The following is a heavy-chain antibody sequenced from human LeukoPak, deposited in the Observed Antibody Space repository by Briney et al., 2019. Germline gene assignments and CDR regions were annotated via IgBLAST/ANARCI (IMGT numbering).Heavy chain of an antibody. CDR1: GFTFSTCA. V-gene: IGHV3-23*01. CDR3: ARERYFDY. CDR2: ISGGGRST. Sequence: GGSLRLSCAASGFTFSTCAMSWVRQAPGKGLEWVSTISGGGRSTDYTDSVKGLFTISRDNSKNTLYLQMNSLRAEDTAVYYCARERYFDYWGQGTLVTVSS. J-gene: IGHJ4*02.